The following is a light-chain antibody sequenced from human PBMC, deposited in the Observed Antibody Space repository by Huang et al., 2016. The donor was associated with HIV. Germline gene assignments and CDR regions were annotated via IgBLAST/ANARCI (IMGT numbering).Light chain of an antibody. CDR2: WSS. CDR1: RSLSTN. Sequence: EIVMTQSPATLSVSPGQRVTLSCRANRSLSTNLAWYQQRHGQAPRRLIYWSSTRALGIPARFSGSGSGTDFSLTISSLQSEDFALYYCHQYNNWLLSFGGGTRV. J-gene: IGKJ4*01. CDR3: HQYNNWLLS. V-gene: IGKV3-15*01.